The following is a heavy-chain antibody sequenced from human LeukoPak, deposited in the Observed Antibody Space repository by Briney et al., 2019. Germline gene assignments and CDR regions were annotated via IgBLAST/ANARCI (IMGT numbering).Heavy chain of an antibody. CDR3: AKMINSGWVYYYYGMDV. Sequence: GGSLRLSGAASGFTFSSYWMSWVRQAPGKGLEWVAVISYDGSNKYYADSVKGRFTISRDNSKNTLYLQMNSLRAEDTAVYYCAKMINSGWVYYYYGMDVWGQGTTVTVSS. D-gene: IGHD6-19*01. CDR1: GFTFSSYW. CDR2: ISYDGSNK. J-gene: IGHJ6*02. V-gene: IGHV3-30*18.